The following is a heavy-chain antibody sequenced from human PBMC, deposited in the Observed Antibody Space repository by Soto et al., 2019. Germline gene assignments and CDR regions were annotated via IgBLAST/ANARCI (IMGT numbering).Heavy chain of an antibody. V-gene: IGHV1-18*01. Sequence: QVQLVQSGAEVKQPGASVKVSCKASGYRFISYGITWVRQAPGQGLEWMGWISPYNGDANYAQEVLGRATMTTDTATTTAYMELRSLRSDDTAVYFCARKPTGIPLDVWGQGPTVTFSS. CDR2: ISPYNGDA. CDR1: GYRFISYG. J-gene: IGHJ6*02. CDR3: ARKPTGIPLDV. D-gene: IGHD2-2*02.